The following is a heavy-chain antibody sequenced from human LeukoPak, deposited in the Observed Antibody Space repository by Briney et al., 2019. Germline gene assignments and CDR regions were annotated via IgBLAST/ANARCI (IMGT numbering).Heavy chain of an antibody. Sequence: GGSLRLSCAASGCTFSSYSMNWVRQAPGKGLEWVSSISSSSSYIYYADSVKGRFTISRDNAKNSLYLQMNSLRAEDTAVYYCARDPYGSGCYGWFDRWGKRTLVTVSS. D-gene: IGHD3-10*01. J-gene: IGHJ5*02. CDR2: ISSSSSYI. CDR1: GCTFSSYS. CDR3: ARDPYGSGCYGWFDR. V-gene: IGHV3-21*01.